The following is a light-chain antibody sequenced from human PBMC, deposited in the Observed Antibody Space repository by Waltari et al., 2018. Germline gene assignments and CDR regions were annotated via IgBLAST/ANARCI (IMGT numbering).Light chain of an antibody. J-gene: IGLJ2*01. CDR1: SSNIGAGYD. Sequence: QSVLTQPPSMSGAPGQRVTISCTGSSSNIGAGYDVHWYQRLPGAAPQVIISDNNNRPSGVPARFSGSKSGTSATLAITGLPAEDEADYYCQSYDTSLNAVFGGGTQLTVL. CDR2: DNN. CDR3: QSYDTSLNAV. V-gene: IGLV1-40*01.